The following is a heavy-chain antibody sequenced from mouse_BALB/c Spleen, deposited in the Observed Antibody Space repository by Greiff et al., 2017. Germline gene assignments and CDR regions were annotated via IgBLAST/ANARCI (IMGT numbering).Heavy chain of an antibody. CDR2: ISYSGST. D-gene: IGHD1-1*01. CDR3: ARNYGSSDENAMDY. V-gene: IGHV3-2*02. Sequence: EVQLEESGPGLVQPSQSLSLTCTVTGYSITSDYAWNWIRQFPGNQLEWMGYISYSGSTSYNPSLKSRISITRDTSKNQFFLQLNSVTTEDTAVYYGARNYGSSDENAMDYWGQGTSVTVSS. J-gene: IGHJ4*01. CDR1: GYSITSDYA.